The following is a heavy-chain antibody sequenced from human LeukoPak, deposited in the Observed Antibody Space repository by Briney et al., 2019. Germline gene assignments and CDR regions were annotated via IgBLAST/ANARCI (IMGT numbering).Heavy chain of an antibody. D-gene: IGHD5-18*01. V-gene: IGHV4-59*01. CDR2: IYYSGST. CDR1: GGSISSYY. Sequence: PSETLSLTCTVSGGSISSYYWSWIRQPPGKGLEWIGCIYYSGSTNYNPSLKSRVTISVDTSKNQFSLKLSSVTAADTAVYYCAREHSYGLDFDYWGQGTLVTVSS. CDR3: AREHSYGLDFDY. J-gene: IGHJ4*02.